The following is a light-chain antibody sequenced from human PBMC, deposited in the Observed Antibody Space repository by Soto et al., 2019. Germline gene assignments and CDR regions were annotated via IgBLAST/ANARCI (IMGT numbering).Light chain of an antibody. CDR3: QQHNNWPPIN. Sequence: EILMTQSPATLSVSTVAGATLSCRSSHRVNTYLAWYQPRPGQAPRLLIYDASTRATGIPARFSGSGSGTEFTLTIRSLQSEDFAVYYCQQHNNWPPINCGQGTRRAIK. CDR2: DAS. CDR1: HRVNTY. J-gene: IGKJ5*01. V-gene: IGKV3-15*01.